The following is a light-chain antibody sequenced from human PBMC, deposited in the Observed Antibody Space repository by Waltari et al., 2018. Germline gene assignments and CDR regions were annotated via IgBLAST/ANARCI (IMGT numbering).Light chain of an antibody. V-gene: IGLV2-8*01. CDR2: DVN. Sequence: QSALTQPPSASGSPGQSVTISCTGTSSDVGGYNYVSWYQQHPSKAPKLKIYDVNKRPSGVPDRFSGSKSGNTASLPVSGLQTEDEADYYCSSYAGSNNLGVFGGGTKLTVL. CDR3: SSYAGSNNLGV. CDR1: SSDVGGYNY. J-gene: IGLJ2*01.